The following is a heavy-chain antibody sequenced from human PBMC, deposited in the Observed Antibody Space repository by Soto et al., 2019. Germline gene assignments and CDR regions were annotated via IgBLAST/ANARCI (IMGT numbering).Heavy chain of an antibody. V-gene: IGHV3-23*01. D-gene: IGHD1-1*01. J-gene: IGHJ4*02. CDR3: AKSSGGRASPLDY. CDR1: GFTFSSYA. CDR2: ISGSGDST. Sequence: GGSLRLSCAASGFTFSSYAMSWVRQAPGKGLEWVSTISGSGDSTNYADSVKGRFTISRDNSKNTLSLQMNSLRAEDTAVYYCAKSSGGRASPLDYWGQGTQVTVAS.